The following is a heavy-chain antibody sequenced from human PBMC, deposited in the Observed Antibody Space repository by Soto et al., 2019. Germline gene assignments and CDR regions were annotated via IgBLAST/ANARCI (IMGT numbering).Heavy chain of an antibody. Sequence: ASVKVSCKASGYSFTRYGIGWARQAPGQGLEWMGWINAYNGNTKYAQNFQGRLTLTTDTSATTAYMELRSLRYEDTAVYYCARSIVVVTALDYWGQGTLVTVSS. CDR1: GYSFTRYG. J-gene: IGHJ4*02. CDR2: INAYNGNT. V-gene: IGHV1-18*01. CDR3: ARSIVVVTALDY. D-gene: IGHD2-21*02.